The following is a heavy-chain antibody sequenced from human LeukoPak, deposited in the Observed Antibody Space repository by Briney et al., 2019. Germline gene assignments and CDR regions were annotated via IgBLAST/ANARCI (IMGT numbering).Heavy chain of an antibody. CDR1: GGAISSSNW. J-gene: IGHJ2*01. CDR2: IFYSGIT. Sequence: PSGTLPLTCAVSGGAISSSNWWSWIRQHPGKGLEWIGNIFYSGITFYNPSLKSRVTISVDTSKNQFSLKLSSVTAADTAVYYCARKSRGYTYWYFDLWGRGTLVTVSS. D-gene: IGHD6-25*01. CDR3: ARKSRGYTYWYFDL. V-gene: IGHV4-31*11.